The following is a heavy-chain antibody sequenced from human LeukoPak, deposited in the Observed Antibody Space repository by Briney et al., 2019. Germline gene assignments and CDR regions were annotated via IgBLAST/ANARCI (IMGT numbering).Heavy chain of an antibody. D-gene: IGHD2-2*02. CDR3: ARTGYCSSASCYTASRPYYYYYMDV. V-gene: IGHV4-39*06. CDR1: GGSISSTAYY. Sequence: SETLSLTCTVSGGSISSTAYYWAWIRQPPGKGLEWIGNIYNSGSTYYAPSLKSRITISVDTSKNQFPLKLSSVTAADTAVYYCARTGYCSSASCYTASRPYYYYYMDVWGKGTTVTVSS. J-gene: IGHJ6*03. CDR2: IYNSGST.